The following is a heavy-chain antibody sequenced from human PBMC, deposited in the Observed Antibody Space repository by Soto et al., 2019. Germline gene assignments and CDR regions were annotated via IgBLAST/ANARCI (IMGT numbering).Heavy chain of an antibody. CDR3: AKKAGIISRYGLDV. CDR2: ISGNATST. V-gene: IGHV3-23*01. Sequence: GGSLRLSCAASGLTFSSFAMNWVRQAPGKGLEWVAVISGNATSTYYADSVKGRFTISRDNSKNTMYLQMNSLRAEDTAVYYCAKKAGIISRYGLDVWGQGTTVTVSS. J-gene: IGHJ6*02. CDR1: GLTFSSFA.